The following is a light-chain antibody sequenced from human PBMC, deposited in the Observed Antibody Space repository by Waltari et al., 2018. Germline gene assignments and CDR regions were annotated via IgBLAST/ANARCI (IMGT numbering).Light chain of an antibody. CDR2: AAS. Sequence: VVTQSPATLSVSPGKTVTLSCRASQRVSTNLAWYQQKPGQAPRLLIFAASTRAPGIPSRFGGSGSGTEFTLTITSLQFEDVGVYFCQQYHKWPPGGFGGGTKVEIE. V-gene: IGKV3-15*01. CDR1: QRVSTN. CDR3: QQYHKWPPGG. J-gene: IGKJ4*01.